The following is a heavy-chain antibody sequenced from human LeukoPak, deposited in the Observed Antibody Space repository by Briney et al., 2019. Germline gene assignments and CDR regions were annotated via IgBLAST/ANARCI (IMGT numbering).Heavy chain of an antibody. V-gene: IGHV4-31*11. Sequence: SETLSLTCAVYGGSFSGYYWSWIRQHPGKGLEWMGYIYYSGSTYYNPSLKSRVTISVDTSKNQFSLELSSVTAADTAVYYCARDQGRMSNWFDPWGQGTLVTVSS. D-gene: IGHD3-10*01. J-gene: IGHJ5*02. CDR1: GGSFSGYY. CDR3: ARDQGRMSNWFDP. CDR2: IYYSGST.